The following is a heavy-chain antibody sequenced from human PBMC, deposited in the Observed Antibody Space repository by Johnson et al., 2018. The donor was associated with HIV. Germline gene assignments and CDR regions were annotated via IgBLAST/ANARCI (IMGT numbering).Heavy chain of an antibody. V-gene: IGHV3-30*02. Sequence: QVQLVESGGGLVQPGRSLRLSCAASGFTFDDYAMHWVRQAPGKGLEWVAFIRYDGSNKYYADSVKGRFTISRDNSKNTLYLQMNSLRAEDTAVYYCAKEDYDFWSGYGFPSASFLW. D-gene: IGHD3-3*01. CDR3: AKEDYDFWSGYGFPSASFL. CDR1: GFTFDDYA. J-gene: IGHJ2*01. CDR2: IRYDGSNK.